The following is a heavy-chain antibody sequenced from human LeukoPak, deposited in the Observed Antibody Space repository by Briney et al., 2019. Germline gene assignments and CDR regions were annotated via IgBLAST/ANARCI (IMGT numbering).Heavy chain of an antibody. CDR3: AREGTAGRYYFDY. D-gene: IGHD3-10*01. V-gene: IGHV1-18*01. CDR1: GYTFSSHG. J-gene: IGHJ4*02. CDR2: ISANNGNT. Sequence: GASVKVSCKASGYTFSSHGITWVRQAPGQGLEWMGWISANNGNTNYARKLQGRVTVTTGTSTSIAYMELRSLRSDDTAVYYCAREGTAGRYYFDYWGQGTLVTVSS.